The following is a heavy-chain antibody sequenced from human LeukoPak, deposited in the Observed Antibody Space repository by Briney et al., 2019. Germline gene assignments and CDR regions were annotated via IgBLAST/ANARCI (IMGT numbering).Heavy chain of an antibody. Sequence: SVKVSCKASGFTSTSSAMQWVRQARGQRLEWIGWIVVGSGNTNYAQKFQERVTITRDMSTSTAYMELSSLRSEDTAVYYCAASSYYDFWSVGRQASGFDPWGQGTLVTVSS. V-gene: IGHV1-58*02. CDR2: IVVGSGNT. J-gene: IGHJ5*02. D-gene: IGHD3-3*01. CDR3: AASSYYDFWSVGRQASGFDP. CDR1: GFTSTSSA.